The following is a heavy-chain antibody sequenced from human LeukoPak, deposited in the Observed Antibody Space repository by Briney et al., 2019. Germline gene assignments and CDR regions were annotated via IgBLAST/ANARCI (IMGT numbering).Heavy chain of an antibody. Sequence: SETLSLTCAVSGGSISSYYWSWIRQPPGKGLEWIGYIYYSGSTNYNPSLKSRVTISVDTSKNQFSLKLSSVTAADTAVYYCARVLAVAGRDGKNWFDPWGQGTLVTVSS. V-gene: IGHV4-59*01. CDR2: IYYSGST. J-gene: IGHJ5*02. D-gene: IGHD6-19*01. CDR3: ARVLAVAGRDGKNWFDP. CDR1: GGSISSYY.